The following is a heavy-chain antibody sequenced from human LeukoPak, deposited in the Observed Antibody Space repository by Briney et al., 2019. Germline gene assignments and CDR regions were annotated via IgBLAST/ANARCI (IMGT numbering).Heavy chain of an antibody. J-gene: IGHJ5*02. CDR3: AKDPVDIVATIPNWFDP. CDR1: GFTFSSYW. CDR2: INSDGSST. Sequence: GGSLRLSCAASGFTFSSYWMHWVRQAPGKGLVWVSRINSDGSSTSYADSVKGRFTISRDNAKNTLYLQMNSLRAEDTAVYYCAKDPVDIVATIPNWFDPWGQGILVTVSS. V-gene: IGHV3-74*01. D-gene: IGHD5-12*01.